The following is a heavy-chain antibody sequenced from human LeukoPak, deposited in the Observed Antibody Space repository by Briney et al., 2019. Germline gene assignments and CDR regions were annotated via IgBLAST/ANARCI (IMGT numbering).Heavy chain of an antibody. CDR2: ISRASESI. J-gene: IGHJ5*02. V-gene: IGHV3-21*01. D-gene: IGHD3-22*01. CDR3: ARAGYYDSSGYR. CDR1: GFTFNTYS. Sequence: GGSLRLSCAASGFTFNTYSMSWVRQAPGKGLEWVSIISRASESIFYADSVKGRFTISRDNAKNSLYLQMNGLRAEDTAVYYCARAGYYDSSGYRWGQGTLVTVSS.